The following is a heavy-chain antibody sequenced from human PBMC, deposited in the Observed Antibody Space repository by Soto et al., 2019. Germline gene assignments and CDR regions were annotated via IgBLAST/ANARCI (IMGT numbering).Heavy chain of an antibody. CDR2: IYYSGST. CDR1: GGSISSYY. J-gene: IGHJ4*02. V-gene: IGHV4-59*08. Sequence: SETLSLTCTVSGGSISSYYWIWIRQPPGKGLEWIGYIYYSGSTNYNPSLKSRVTISVDTSKNQFSLKLSSVTAADTAVYYCARHAPRYSSGWFDFDYWGQGTLVTVSS. D-gene: IGHD6-19*01. CDR3: ARHAPRYSSGWFDFDY.